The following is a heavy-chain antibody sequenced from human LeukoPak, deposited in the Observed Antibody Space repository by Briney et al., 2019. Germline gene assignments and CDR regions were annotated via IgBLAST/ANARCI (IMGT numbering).Heavy chain of an antibody. Sequence: GGSLRLSCAPSGFTFSSYSMSWARQAPGKGLEWVSSISSTSTYIFYADSVKGRFTISRDNAKNSLYLQMNSLRAEDTAVYYCARDANAFDIWGQGTMVTVSS. CDR3: ARDANAFDI. CDR1: GFTFSSYS. CDR2: ISSTSTYI. V-gene: IGHV3-21*01. J-gene: IGHJ3*02.